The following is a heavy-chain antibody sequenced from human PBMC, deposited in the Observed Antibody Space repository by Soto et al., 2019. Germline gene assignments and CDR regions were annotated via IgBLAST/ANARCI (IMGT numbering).Heavy chain of an antibody. CDR1: GGSISSSSYY. V-gene: IGHV4-39*01. D-gene: IGHD6-13*01. CDR2: IYYSGST. Sequence: SEALSLTCTVSGGSISSSSYYWGWIRQPPGKGLEWIGSIYYSGSTYYNPSLKSRVTISVDTSKNQFSLKLSSVTAADTAVYYCARKVSSSGTGHYYYYGMDVWGQGTTVTVSS. J-gene: IGHJ6*02. CDR3: ARKVSSSGTGHYYYYGMDV.